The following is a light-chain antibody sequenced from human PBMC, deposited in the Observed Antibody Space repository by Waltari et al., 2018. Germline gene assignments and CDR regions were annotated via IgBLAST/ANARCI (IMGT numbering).Light chain of an antibody. CDR1: QSVSGT. CDR2: GAS. CDR3: QQYNDWPRT. J-gene: IGKJ1*01. V-gene: IGKV3-15*01. Sequence: EIVMTQSPATLSVSPGERATLSCRASQSVSGTLAWYQQRPGQAPRLLIYGASTRATGIPARFSATASGTEFTLTISSLQSADIAVYYCQQYNDWPRTFGQGTKVQI.